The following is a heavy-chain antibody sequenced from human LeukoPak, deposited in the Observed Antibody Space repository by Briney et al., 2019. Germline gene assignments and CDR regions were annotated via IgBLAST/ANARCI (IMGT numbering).Heavy chain of an antibody. CDR1: GYSFTSYW. CDR2: IYPGDSDT. CDR3: ARRIVAQGNAFDI. D-gene: IGHD1-26*01. Sequence: GESLKISCKGSGYSFTSYWIAWVRQMPGKVLEWMGIIYPGDSDTRYSPSFQGQVTISADKSISTAYLQWSSLKASDTAMYYCARRIVAQGNAFDIWGQGTMVTVSS. J-gene: IGHJ3*02. V-gene: IGHV5-51*01.